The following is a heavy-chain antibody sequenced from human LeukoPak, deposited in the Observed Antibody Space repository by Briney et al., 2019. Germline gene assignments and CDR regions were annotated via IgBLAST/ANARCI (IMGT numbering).Heavy chain of an antibody. CDR3: ARHYGTNGYFSSFFDY. Sequence: PSETLSLTCTVSGGSMTSYYWSWIRQPPGKGLEWIGYIYYSGSTNSNSSLKSRVTISVDTSKSRFSLNLTSVTAADTAVYYCARHYGTNGYFSSFFDYWGQGTLVTVSS. CDR1: GGSMTSYY. D-gene: IGHD3-22*01. V-gene: IGHV4-59*01. J-gene: IGHJ4*02. CDR2: IYYSGST.